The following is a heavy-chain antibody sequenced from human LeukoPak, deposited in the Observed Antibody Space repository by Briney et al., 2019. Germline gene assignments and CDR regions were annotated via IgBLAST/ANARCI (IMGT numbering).Heavy chain of an antibody. V-gene: IGHV1-18*01. CDR2: ISAYNANT. J-gene: IGHJ3*02. Sequence: GASVKVSCKASGYTFTNYGISWVRQAPGQGLEWMGWISAYNANTNFAQKLQGRVTMTTDTSTSTAYMELRSLRSDDTAVYYCARHLRATPDSSGWYNDAFDMWGQGTMVTVSS. D-gene: IGHD6-19*01. CDR1: GYTFTNYG. CDR3: ARHLRATPDSSGWYNDAFDM.